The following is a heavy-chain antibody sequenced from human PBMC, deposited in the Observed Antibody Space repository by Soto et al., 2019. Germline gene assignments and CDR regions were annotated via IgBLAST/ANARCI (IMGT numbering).Heavy chain of an antibody. D-gene: IGHD3-10*01. V-gene: IGHV1-18*01. CDR3: ARDQRITTLGVYYLYYYGMDV. CDR1: GYTFTRSG. Sequence: ASVKVSCKASGYTFTRSGISWVRQAPGQGLEWLGWINPDNGNTNYAQHLQGRVSLTTDTPTSTAYMDLRSLRSDDTAVYYCARDQRITTLGVYYLYYYGMDVWGQGTTVTVSS. J-gene: IGHJ6*02. CDR2: INPDNGNT.